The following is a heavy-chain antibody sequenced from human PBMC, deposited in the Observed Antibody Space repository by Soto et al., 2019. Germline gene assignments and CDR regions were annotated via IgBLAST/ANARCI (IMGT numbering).Heavy chain of an antibody. CDR2: IWYDGSNK. J-gene: IGHJ6*02. D-gene: IGHD6-13*01. CDR1: GFTFSSYG. CDR3: AREFLHQQLVRSDYYYYYGMDV. V-gene: IGHV3-33*01. Sequence: GGSLRLSCAASGFTFSSYGMHWVRQAPGKGLEWVAVIWYDGSNKYYADSVKGRFTISRDNSKNTLYLQMNSLRAEDTAVYYCAREFLHQQLVRSDYYYYYGMDVWGQGTTVTVSS.